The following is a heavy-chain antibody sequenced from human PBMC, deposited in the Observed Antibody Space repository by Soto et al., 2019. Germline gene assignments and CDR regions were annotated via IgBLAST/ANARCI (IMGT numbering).Heavy chain of an antibody. Sequence: PGESLKISCKGSGYSFTSYWIGWVRQMPGKGLEWMGIIYPGDSDTRYSPSFQGQVTISADKSISTAYLQWSSLKASDTAMSYCARKGYCSGRSCFGYSGMDVWGQGNTVTVSS. CDR2: IYPGDSDT. CDR1: GYSFTSYW. V-gene: IGHV5-51*01. CDR3: ARKGYCSGRSCFGYSGMDV. J-gene: IGHJ6*02. D-gene: IGHD2-15*01.